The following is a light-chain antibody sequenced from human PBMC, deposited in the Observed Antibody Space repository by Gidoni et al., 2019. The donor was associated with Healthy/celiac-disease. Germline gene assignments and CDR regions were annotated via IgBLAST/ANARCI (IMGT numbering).Light chain of an antibody. CDR1: QSLLHSNGYND. Sequence: DIVMTQSALSLPVTPGEPASISCRSSQSLLHSNGYNDLDWYLQKPGQSPQLLIYLGSNRASGVPDRFSGSGSGTDFTLKFSRVEAEDVGVYYCMQALQTPLTFGGGTKVEIK. CDR2: LGS. CDR3: MQALQTPLT. J-gene: IGKJ4*01. V-gene: IGKV2-28*01.